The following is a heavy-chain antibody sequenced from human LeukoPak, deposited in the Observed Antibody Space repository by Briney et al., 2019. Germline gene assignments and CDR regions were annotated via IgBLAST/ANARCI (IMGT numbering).Heavy chain of an antibody. V-gene: IGHV1-69*05. CDR3: ARQHYDFWSGPPSYYYYYYMDV. CDR2: IIPIFGTA. J-gene: IGHJ6*03. Sequence: ASVKVSCKASGGTFSSYAMSWVRQAPGQGLEWMGGIIPIFGTANYAQKFQGRVTITTDESTSTAYMELSSLRSEDTAAYYCARQHYDFWSGPPSYYYYYYMDVWGKGTTVTVSS. CDR1: GGTFSSYA. D-gene: IGHD3-3*01.